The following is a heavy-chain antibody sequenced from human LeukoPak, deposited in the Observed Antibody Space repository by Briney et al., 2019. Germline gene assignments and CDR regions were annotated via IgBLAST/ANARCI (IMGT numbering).Heavy chain of an antibody. CDR1: GYSFTNYW. V-gene: IGHV5-51*01. J-gene: IGHJ3*01. D-gene: IGHD3-22*01. Sequence: GESLKISCKGSGYSFTNYWIGWVRQMPGKGLEWMGIIYPGDSTTKYSPSFEVQFLISLDKSISTAYLHWGSLKASDTAMYFCARRGYSPSDVVDVWGQGTMVTVS. CDR3: ARRGYSPSDVVDV. CDR2: IYPGDSTT.